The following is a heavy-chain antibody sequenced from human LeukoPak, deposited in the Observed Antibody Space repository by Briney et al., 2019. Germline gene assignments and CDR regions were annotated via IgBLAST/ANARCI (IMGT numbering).Heavy chain of an antibody. V-gene: IGHV4-39*01. D-gene: IGHD1-26*01. CDR3: ARPYSGSYSAYDY. Sequence: SETLSLTCTVSGDSSSSRSDYWGWVRQPPGKGLEWIGSIHYSGTTYYNPSLKSRVSISVDPSKSQMSLKLSSLTAADTAMYFCARPYSGSYSAYDYWGQGTLVTVSS. CDR2: IHYSGTT. J-gene: IGHJ4*02. CDR1: GDSSSSRSDY.